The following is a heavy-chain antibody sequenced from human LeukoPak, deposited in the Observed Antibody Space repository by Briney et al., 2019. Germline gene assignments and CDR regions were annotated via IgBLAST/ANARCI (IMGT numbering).Heavy chain of an antibody. CDR3: ARVEDYDILTGFDY. D-gene: IGHD3-9*01. CDR2: ISYDGSNK. J-gene: IGHJ4*02. Sequence: PGRSLRLSCAASGFTFSSYGMHWVRQAPGKGLEWVAVISYDGSNKYYADSVKGRFTISRDNAKNSLYLQMNSLRAEDTAVYYCARVEDYDILTGFDYWAREPWSPSPQ. V-gene: IGHV3-30*03. CDR1: GFTFSSYG.